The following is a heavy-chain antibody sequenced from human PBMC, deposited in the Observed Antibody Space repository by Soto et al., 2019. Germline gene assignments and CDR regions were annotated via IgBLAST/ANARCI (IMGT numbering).Heavy chain of an antibody. Sequence: SETLSLTCTVSGGSISSSSYYWGWIRQPPGKGLEWIGSIYYSGYTYYNPSLKSRVTISVDTSKNQFSLKLSSVTAADTAVYYCARDHLYNDNWAFDYWGQGALVTVSS. J-gene: IGHJ4*02. D-gene: IGHD3-16*02. CDR1: GGSISSSSYY. V-gene: IGHV4-39*02. CDR2: IYYSGYT. CDR3: ARDHLYNDNWAFDY.